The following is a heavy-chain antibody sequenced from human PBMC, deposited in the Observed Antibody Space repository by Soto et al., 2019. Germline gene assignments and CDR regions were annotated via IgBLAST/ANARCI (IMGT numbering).Heavy chain of an antibody. J-gene: IGHJ4*02. V-gene: IGHV3-66*01. CDR1: GITVINHY. CDR2: IHTGGST. D-gene: IGHD3-3*01. Sequence: EVQLVESGGGLVQPGGFLRVSCAASGITVINHYMAWVRQAPGKGLAWVSVIHTGGSTYYADSVKGRFSISRDNSKNTLYLQMSSLRAEDTAVYYCARDFYDLSYKFDYWGQGTLVTVSS. CDR3: ARDFYDLSYKFDY.